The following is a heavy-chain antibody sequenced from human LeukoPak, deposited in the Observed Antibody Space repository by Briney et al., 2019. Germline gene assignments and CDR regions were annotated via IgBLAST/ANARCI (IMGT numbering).Heavy chain of an antibody. CDR3: ARDLIYSNYGGYYYGMDV. D-gene: IGHD4-11*01. CDR2: IYYSGST. J-gene: IGHJ6*02. CDR1: GGSISSYY. V-gene: IGHV4-59*01. Sequence: SETLSLTCTVSGGSISSYYWSWIRQPPGKGLKGIGYIYYSGSTNYNPSLKSRVTISVDTSKNQFSLKLSSVTAADTAVYYCARDLIYSNYGGYYYGMDVWGQGTTVTVSS.